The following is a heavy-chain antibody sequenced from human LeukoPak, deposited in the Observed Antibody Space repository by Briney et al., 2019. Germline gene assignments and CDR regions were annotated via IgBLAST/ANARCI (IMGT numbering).Heavy chain of an antibody. CDR3: ARATHRAVVISTKYYYYMDV. J-gene: IGHJ6*03. CDR2: VYYSGST. CDR1: GVSISSDDYF. Sequence: SETLSLTCTVSGVSISSDDYFWGWIRQSPGKGLEWIGNVYYSGSTYYNPSLKSRVTISVDTSKNQFSLNLNSVTAADTAVYYCARATHRAVVISTKYYYYMDVWGKGTTVTVSS. V-gene: IGHV4-39*07. D-gene: IGHD3-22*01.